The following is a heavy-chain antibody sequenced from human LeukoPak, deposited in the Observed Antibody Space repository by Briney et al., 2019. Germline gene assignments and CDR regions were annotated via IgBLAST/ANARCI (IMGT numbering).Heavy chain of an antibody. CDR2: ISSSGSTI. J-gene: IGHJ4*02. CDR3: AKSGHYDSSGYYAY. V-gene: IGHV3-11*04. CDR1: GFTFSDYY. D-gene: IGHD3-22*01. Sequence: KSGGSLRLSCAASGFTFSDYYMSWIRQAPGKGLEWVSYISSSGSTIYYADSVKGRFTISRDNAKNSLYLQMNSLRAEDTAVYYCAKSGHYDSSGYYAYWGQGTLVTVSS.